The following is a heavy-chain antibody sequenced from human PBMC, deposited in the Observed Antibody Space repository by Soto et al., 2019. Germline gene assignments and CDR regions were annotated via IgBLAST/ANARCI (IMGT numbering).Heavy chain of an antibody. Sequence: PSETLSLTCAVYGGSFSGYYWSWIRQPPGKGLEWIGEINHSGSTNYNPSLKSRVTISVDTSKNQFSLKLSSVTAADTAVYYCARGLLRIGMDVWGQGTTVTGSS. D-gene: IGHD2-15*01. V-gene: IGHV4-34*01. CDR3: ARGLLRIGMDV. CDR2: INHSGST. CDR1: GGSFSGYY. J-gene: IGHJ6*02.